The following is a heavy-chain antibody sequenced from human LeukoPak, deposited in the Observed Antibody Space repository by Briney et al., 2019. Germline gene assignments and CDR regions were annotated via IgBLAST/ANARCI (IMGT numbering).Heavy chain of an antibody. D-gene: IGHD2-2*01. J-gene: IGHJ4*02. V-gene: IGHV1-2*02. CDR1: GYTFTCYY. Sequence: ASVKVSCKASGYTFTCYYMHWVRQAPGQGLEWMGWINPNSGGTNYAQKFQGRVTMTRDTSISTAYMELSRLRSDDTAVYYCARGERYCSSTSCRNFDYWGQGTLVTVSS. CDR3: ARGERYCSSTSCRNFDY. CDR2: INPNSGGT.